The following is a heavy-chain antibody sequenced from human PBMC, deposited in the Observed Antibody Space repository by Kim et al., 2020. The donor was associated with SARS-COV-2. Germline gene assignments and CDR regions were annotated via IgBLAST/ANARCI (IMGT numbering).Heavy chain of an antibody. CDR3: AKTWGSGSYPHFYYFDY. D-gene: IGHD3-10*01. Sequence: GGSLRLSCAASGFTFSSYGMHWVRQAPGKGLEWVAVISYDGSNKYYADSVKGRFTISRDNSKNTLYLQMNSLRAEDTAVYYCAKTWGSGSYPHFYYFDYWGQGTLVTVSS. CDR1: GFTFSSYG. CDR2: ISYDGSNK. V-gene: IGHV3-30*18. J-gene: IGHJ4*02.